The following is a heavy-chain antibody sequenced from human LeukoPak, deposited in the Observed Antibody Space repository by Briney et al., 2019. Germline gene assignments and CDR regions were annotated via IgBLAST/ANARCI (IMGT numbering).Heavy chain of an antibody. CDR2: IRSKANSYAT. D-gene: IGHD3-22*01. CDR3: TRLFSDSPDYYDSSARPN. J-gene: IGHJ4*02. CDR1: GFTFSGSA. V-gene: IGHV3-73*01. Sequence: GGSLKLSCAASGFTFSGSAMHWVRQASGKGLEWVGRIRSKANSYATAYAASVKGRFTISRDDSKNTAYLQMNSLKTEDTAVYYCTRLFSDSPDYYDSSARPNWGQGTLVTVSS.